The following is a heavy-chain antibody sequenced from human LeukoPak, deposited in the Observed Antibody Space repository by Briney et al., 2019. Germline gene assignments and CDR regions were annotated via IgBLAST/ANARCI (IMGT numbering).Heavy chain of an antibody. D-gene: IGHD2-2*01. CDR3: AKDRDIVVVPAAMPLDY. CDR1: GFTFSSYA. Sequence: PGGTLRLSCAASGFTFSSYAMSWVRQAPGKGLEWVSAISGSGGSTYYADSVKGRFTTSRDNSKNTLYLQMNSLRAEDTAVYYCAKDRDIVVVPAAMPLDYWGQGTLVTVSS. J-gene: IGHJ4*02. V-gene: IGHV3-23*01. CDR2: ISGSGGST.